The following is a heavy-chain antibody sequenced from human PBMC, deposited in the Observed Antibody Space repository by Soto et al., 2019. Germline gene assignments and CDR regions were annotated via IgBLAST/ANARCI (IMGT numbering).Heavy chain of an antibody. V-gene: IGHV1-18*01. Sequence: QVQLVQSGAEVKKPGSSVKVSCKASGGTFSSYAISWVRQAPGQGLEWMGWISAYNGNTNYAQKLQGRVTMTTDTSTSTAYMELRSLRSDDTAVYYCARDSSPDILTGYYIDWGQGTLVTVSS. CDR1: GGTFSSYA. CDR3: ARDSSPDILTGYYID. D-gene: IGHD3-9*01. J-gene: IGHJ4*02. CDR2: ISAYNGNT.